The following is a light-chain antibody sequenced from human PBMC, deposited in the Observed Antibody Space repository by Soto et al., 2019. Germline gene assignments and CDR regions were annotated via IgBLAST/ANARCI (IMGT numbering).Light chain of an antibody. V-gene: IGLV2-14*01. CDR2: EVS. CDR1: SSDVGGYNY. CDR3: SSYTSSSTKV. Sequence: QSVLTQPASVSGSPGQSITISCTGTSSDVGGYNYVSWYQQHPGKAPKLMIYEVSNRPSGVSNRFSGSKSGNTASLTISGPQAEDEADYCSSYTSSSTKVFGTGTKVTVL. J-gene: IGLJ1*01.